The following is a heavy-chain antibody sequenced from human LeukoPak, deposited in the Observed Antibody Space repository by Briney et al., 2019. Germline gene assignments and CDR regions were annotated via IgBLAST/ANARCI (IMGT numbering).Heavy chain of an antibody. CDR3: ARGVPSSWSGDEYFHH. J-gene: IGHJ1*01. D-gene: IGHD6-13*01. CDR2: INPNSGGT. V-gene: IGHV1-2*02. CDR1: GYTFTGYY. Sequence: GASVKVSCKASGYTFTGYYMHWVRQAPGQGLEWMGWINPNSGGTNYAQKFQGRVTMTRDTSISTAYMELSRLRSDDTAVYYCARGVPSSWSGDEYFHHWGQGTLVTVSS.